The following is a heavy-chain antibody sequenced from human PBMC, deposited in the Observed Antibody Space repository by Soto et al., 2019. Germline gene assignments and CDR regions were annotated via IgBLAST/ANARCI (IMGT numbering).Heavy chain of an antibody. CDR3: ARSIFGGYHYYYGMDV. J-gene: IGHJ6*02. D-gene: IGHD3-3*01. CDR2: ISSSSSYI. V-gene: IGHV3-21*04. CDR1: GFTFSSYT. Sequence: PGGSLRLSCAASGFTFSSYTMNWVRQAPGKGLEWVSSISSSSSYIYYADSVKGRFTISRDNAKDSLYLQMNSLRAEDTAVYYCARSIFGGYHYYYGMDVWGQGTTVTVSS.